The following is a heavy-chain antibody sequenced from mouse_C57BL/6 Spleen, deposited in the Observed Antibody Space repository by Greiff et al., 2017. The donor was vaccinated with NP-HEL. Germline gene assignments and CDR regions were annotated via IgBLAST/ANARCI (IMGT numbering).Heavy chain of an antibody. CDR2: ISSGSSTT. V-gene: IGHV5-17*01. CDR3: ERNDYDGGFDD. J-gene: IGHJ2*01. D-gene: IGHD2-4*01. Sequence: VQLKESGGGLVKPGGSLKLSCAASGFTFSDYGMHWVRQAPGKGLEWVAYISSGSSTTYYADTVKGRSTISRDNAKNTLFLQMTSLGSEDTAMYYCERNDYDGGFDDWGQGTTLTVSS. CDR1: GFTFSDYG.